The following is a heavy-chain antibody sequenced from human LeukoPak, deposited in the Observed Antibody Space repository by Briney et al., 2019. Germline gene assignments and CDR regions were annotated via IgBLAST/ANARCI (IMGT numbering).Heavy chain of an antibody. CDR3: ANHSDTAMVYAY. J-gene: IGHJ4*02. CDR1: GFTFSSYA. Sequence: GGSLRLSCAASGFTFSSYAMSWVRQAPGKGLEWVSGISGSGSSTYYADSVKGRFTISRDNSKNTLNLQMNSPRAEDTAVYYCANHSDTAMVYAYWGQGTLVTVSS. D-gene: IGHD5-18*01. V-gene: IGHV3-23*01. CDR2: ISGSGSST.